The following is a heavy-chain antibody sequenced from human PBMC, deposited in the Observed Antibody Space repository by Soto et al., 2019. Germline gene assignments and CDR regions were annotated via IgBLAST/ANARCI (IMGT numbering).Heavy chain of an antibody. V-gene: IGHV1-69*01. Sequence: QVQLVQSGPEVKKTGTSVKVSCKASGGTFSSRAISWVRQAPGQGLEWMGGIIPVFGRVNYAEKFQDRVTITADESTGTVYMELSCLRSEDTALYYCANSRGGTFLGYHGMDIWGQGTTVSVSS. CDR2: IIPVFGRV. D-gene: IGHD3-16*01. CDR1: GGTFSSRA. CDR3: ANSRGGTFLGYHGMDI. J-gene: IGHJ6*02.